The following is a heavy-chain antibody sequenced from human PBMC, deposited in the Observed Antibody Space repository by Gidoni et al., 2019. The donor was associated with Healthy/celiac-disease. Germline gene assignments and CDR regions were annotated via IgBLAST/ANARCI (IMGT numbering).Heavy chain of an antibody. D-gene: IGHD3-10*01. CDR2: IFSNDEK. J-gene: IGHJ4*02. V-gene: IGHV2-26*01. CDR3: ARNPFGAAEEGYFDY. CDR1: GFSLSNARMG. Sequence: QVPLKESGPVLVKPTETTTLTCTASGFSLSNARMGVSWSRQPPGKALEWLAHIFSNDEKSYSPSLKSRLTISKDTSKSQVVLTMTNMDPVDTATYYCARNPFGAAEEGYFDYWGQGTLVTVSS.